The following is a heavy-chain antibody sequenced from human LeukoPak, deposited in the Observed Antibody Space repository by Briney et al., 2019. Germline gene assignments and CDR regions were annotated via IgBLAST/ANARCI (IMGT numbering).Heavy chain of an antibody. V-gene: IGHV1-2*02. Sequence: ASVKVSCKTSGYTFTGYYIHWVRQAPGQGLEWMGWINPNSGVTKYAQKFQDRVTMTRDTSISMVYMELSSLRSDDTAVYYCARAQSFDYWGQGTM. CDR3: ARAQSFDY. J-gene: IGHJ4*02. CDR2: INPNSGVT. CDR1: GYTFTGYY.